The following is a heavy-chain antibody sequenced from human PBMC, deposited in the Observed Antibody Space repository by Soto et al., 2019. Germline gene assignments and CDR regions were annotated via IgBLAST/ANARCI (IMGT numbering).Heavy chain of an antibody. CDR1: GYTFTIYA. CDR3: ARDRVSLRGYDFVY. CDR2: INAGNGNT. J-gene: IGHJ4*02. Sequence: ASVKVSCKASGYTFTIYAMHWVRQAPGQRLEWMGWINAGNGNTKYSQKFQGRVTITRDTSASTAYMELSSLRSEDTAVYYCARDRVSLRGYDFVYWGQGTLVTVSS. D-gene: IGHD5-12*01. V-gene: IGHV1-3*01.